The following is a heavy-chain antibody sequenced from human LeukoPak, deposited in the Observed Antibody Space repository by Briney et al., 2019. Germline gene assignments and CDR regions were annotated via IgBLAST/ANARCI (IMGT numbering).Heavy chain of an antibody. CDR3: ARVGDWNDLVY. D-gene: IGHD1-1*01. Sequence: SETLSLTCTVSGGSITNYWWSWIRQPPGRGLEWIGYIYYSGSTTNYNPSLRGRATISVDASKNQFSLRLRSVTAADTAVYYCARVGDWNDLVYWGQGTLVSVSS. CDR2: IYYSGSTT. CDR1: GGSITNYW. J-gene: IGHJ4*02. V-gene: IGHV4-59*01.